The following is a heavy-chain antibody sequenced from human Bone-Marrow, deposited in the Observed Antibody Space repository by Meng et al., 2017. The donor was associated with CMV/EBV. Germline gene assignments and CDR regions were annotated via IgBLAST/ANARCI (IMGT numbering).Heavy chain of an antibody. Sequence: GESLKISCAASGFTFSSYAMHWVRQAPGKGLEWVAVISYDGSNKYYADSVKGRFTISRDNSKNTLYLQMNSLRAEDTAVYYCARAPTELRGAFDIWGQGTMVTV. CDR1: GFTFSSYA. CDR2: ISYDGSNK. CDR3: ARAPTELRGAFDI. D-gene: IGHD1-26*01. V-gene: IGHV3-30-3*01. J-gene: IGHJ3*02.